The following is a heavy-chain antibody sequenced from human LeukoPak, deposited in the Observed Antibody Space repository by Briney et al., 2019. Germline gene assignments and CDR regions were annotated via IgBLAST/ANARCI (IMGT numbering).Heavy chain of an antibody. D-gene: IGHD1-26*01. V-gene: IGHV1-69*05. J-gene: IGHJ4*02. CDR2: IVPIFGTA. CDR3: ARGLDSGSYY. CDR1: GGTFSSYA. Sequence: ASVKVSCKAYGGTFSSYAISWVRQAPGQGLEWMGGIVPIFGTANYAQKLQGRVTMTTDTSTSTAYMELRSLRSDDTAVYYCARGLDSGSYYWGQGTLVTVSS.